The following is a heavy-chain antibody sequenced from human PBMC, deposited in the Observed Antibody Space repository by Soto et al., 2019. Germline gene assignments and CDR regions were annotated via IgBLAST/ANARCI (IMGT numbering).Heavy chain of an antibody. CDR3: ARKIYSSSSWYNYYGMDV. V-gene: IGHV3-33*01. CDR2: IWYDGSNK. Sequence: GGSLRLSCAASGFTFSSYGMHWVRQAPGKGLEWVAVIWYDGSNKYYADSVKGRFTISRDNSKNTLYLQMNSLRAEDTAVYYCARKIYSSSSWYNYYGMDVWGQGTTVTVSS. D-gene: IGHD6-13*01. J-gene: IGHJ6*02. CDR1: GFTFSSYG.